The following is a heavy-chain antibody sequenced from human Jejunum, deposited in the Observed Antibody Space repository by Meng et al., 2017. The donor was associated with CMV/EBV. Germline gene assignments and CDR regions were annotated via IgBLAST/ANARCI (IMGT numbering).Heavy chain of an antibody. CDR2: IPYDGSNK. D-gene: IGHD2-15*01. V-gene: IGHV3-30*02. CDR3: AKALGYCSSDRCYVGDPSYYYAMDV. J-gene: IGHJ6*02. Sequence: VRQATGKGLEWVALIPYDGSNKYYADCERGRFTVYRDNAKNTLYLQMRSLRDEDTAIYYCAKALGYCSSDRCYVGDPSYYYAMDVWGQGTTVTVSS.